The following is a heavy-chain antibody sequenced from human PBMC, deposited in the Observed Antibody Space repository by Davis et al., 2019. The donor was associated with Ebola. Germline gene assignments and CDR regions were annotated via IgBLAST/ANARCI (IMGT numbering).Heavy chain of an antibody. CDR1: GYTFTSYA. V-gene: IGHV1-3*01. Sequence: ASVKVSCKASGYTFTSYAMHWVRQAPGQRLEWMGWINAGNGNTKYSQKFQGRVTITRDTSASTAYMELSSLRSDDTAVYYCVFGVIAAAGSYFDYWGQGTLVTVSS. D-gene: IGHD6-13*01. J-gene: IGHJ4*02. CDR2: INAGNGNT. CDR3: VFGVIAAAGSYFDY.